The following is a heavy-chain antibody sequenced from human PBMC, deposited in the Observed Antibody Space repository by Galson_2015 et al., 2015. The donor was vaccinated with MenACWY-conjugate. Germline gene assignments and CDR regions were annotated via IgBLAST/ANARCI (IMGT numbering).Heavy chain of an antibody. D-gene: IGHD4-17*01. V-gene: IGHV3-23*01. CDR3: GKDPNGDYVGAFDF. Sequence: LRLSCAASGLTFSNYATTWVRQAPGKGLEWVASVTGNGYGTNYADSVRGRFGISRDNSKNTMYLQMTSLRAEDTAVYYCGKDPNGDYVGAFDFWGLGTMVTVSS. J-gene: IGHJ3*01. CDR2: VTGNGYGT. CDR1: GLTFSNYA.